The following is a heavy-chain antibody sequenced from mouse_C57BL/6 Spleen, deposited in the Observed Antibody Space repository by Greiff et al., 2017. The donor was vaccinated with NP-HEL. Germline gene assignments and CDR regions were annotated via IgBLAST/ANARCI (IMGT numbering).Heavy chain of an antibody. J-gene: IGHJ2*01. Sequence: EVQGVESGGGLVKPGGSLKLSCAASGFTFSSYAMSWVRQTPEKRLEWVATISDGGSYTYYPDNVKGRFTISRDNAKNNLYLQMSHLKAEDTAMYYCARDRSSDYYFDYWGQGTTLTVSS. CDR2: ISDGGSYT. V-gene: IGHV5-4*01. CDR1: GFTFSSYA. D-gene: IGHD3-2*02. CDR3: ARDRSSDYYFDY.